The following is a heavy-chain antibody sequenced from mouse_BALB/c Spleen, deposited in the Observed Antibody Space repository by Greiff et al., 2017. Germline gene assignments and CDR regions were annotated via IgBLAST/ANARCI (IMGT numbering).Heavy chain of an antibody. CDR1: GFTFSSYT. CDR3: ARQGYGNFFDY. CDR2: ISNGGGST. V-gene: IGHV5-12-2*01. D-gene: IGHD2-10*02. J-gene: IGHJ2*01. Sequence: EVQLVESGGGLVQPGGSLKLSCAASGFTFSSYTMSWVRQTPEKRLEWVAYISNGGGSTYYPDTVKGRFTISRDNAKNTLYLQMSSLKSEDTAMYYCARQGYGNFFDYWGQGTTLTVSS.